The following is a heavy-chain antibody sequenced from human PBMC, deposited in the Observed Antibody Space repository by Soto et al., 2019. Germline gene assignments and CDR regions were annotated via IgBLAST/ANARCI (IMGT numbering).Heavy chain of an antibody. V-gene: IGHV4-39*01. Sequence: QLQLQESGPGLVKPSETLSFTCTVSGGSISSSSYYWGWIRQPPGKGLEWIGSIYYSGSTYYNPSLKSRVTISVDTSKNHFSLKLSSVTAADTAVYYCARLTKTAMVRWFDPWGQGTLDTVSS. J-gene: IGHJ5*02. CDR2: IYYSGST. CDR3: ARLTKTAMVRWFDP. D-gene: IGHD5-18*01. CDR1: GGSISSSSYY.